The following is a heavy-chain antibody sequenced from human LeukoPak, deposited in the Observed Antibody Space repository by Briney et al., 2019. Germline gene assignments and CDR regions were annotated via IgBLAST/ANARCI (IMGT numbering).Heavy chain of an antibody. D-gene: IGHD4-23*01. CDR1: GFTVSSNY. V-gene: IGHV3-53*01. J-gene: IGHJ4*02. CDR2: IYVGGST. CDR3: AREGPRGNSQFDY. Sequence: PGGSLRLSCAASGFTVSSNYMSWVRQAPGKGLEWVSVIYVGGSTYYSDSVKGRFTISRDNSKNTLYLQMNSLRAEDTAMYFCAREGPRGNSQFDYWGQGTLVTVSS.